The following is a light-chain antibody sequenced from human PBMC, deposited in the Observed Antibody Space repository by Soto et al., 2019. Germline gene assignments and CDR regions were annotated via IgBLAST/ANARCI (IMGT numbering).Light chain of an antibody. CDR2: GAS. J-gene: IGKJ1*01. CDR3: HYYGSSPPWT. V-gene: IGKV3-20*01. Sequence: EIVLTQSPGTLSLSPGERATLSCRASQSVGSSYLAWYQQKPGQAPRLLIHGASSRATGIPDRFSGSGSGTDFTLTISRLEPKDFAVYYCHYYGSSPPWTFGQGTKVEIK. CDR1: QSVGSSY.